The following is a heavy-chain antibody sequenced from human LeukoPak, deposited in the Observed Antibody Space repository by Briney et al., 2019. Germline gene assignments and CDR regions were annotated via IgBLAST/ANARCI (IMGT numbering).Heavy chain of an antibody. CDR1: GFTFSNAW. CDR2: IKSKTDGGTT. J-gene: IGHJ3*02. V-gene: IGHV3-15*01. CDR3: TTRPGFYYDSSGYPGDAFDI. Sequence: PGGSLRLSCAASGFTFSNAWMSWVRQAPGKGLEWVGRIKSKTDGGTTDYAAPVKGRFTISRDDSKNTLYLQMNSLKTEDTAVYYCTTRPGFYYDSSGYPGDAFDIWGQGTMVTVSS. D-gene: IGHD3-22*01.